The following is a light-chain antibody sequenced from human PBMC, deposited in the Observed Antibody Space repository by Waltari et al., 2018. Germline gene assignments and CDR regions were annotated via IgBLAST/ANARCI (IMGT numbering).Light chain of an antibody. Sequence: DIVMTQSPDSLAVSLGERATINCKSSQSVLASYNSKNSLAWYQQKPGPPPKLPLYWASTRASGAPDRFSGSGSGTDFTLTISSLQAEDVAVYYCHQYYTTPRTFGQGTKVEIK. V-gene: IGKV4-1*01. CDR1: QSVLASYNSKNS. CDR2: WAS. CDR3: HQYYTTPRT. J-gene: IGKJ1*01.